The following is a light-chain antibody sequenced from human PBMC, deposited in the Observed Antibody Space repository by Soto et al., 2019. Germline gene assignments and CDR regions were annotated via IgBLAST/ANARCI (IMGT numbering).Light chain of an antibody. V-gene: IGLV1-51*01. Sequence: QSVLTQPPSVSAAPGQKVTISCSGSSSIIGNNYVSWYQQLPGTAPKLLIYDNNKRPSGIPDRFSGSKSGTSATLGITGLQTGDEADYYCGTWDSSLSGAVFGGGTKLTVL. CDR1: SSIIGNNY. J-gene: IGLJ2*01. CDR3: GTWDSSLSGAV. CDR2: DNN.